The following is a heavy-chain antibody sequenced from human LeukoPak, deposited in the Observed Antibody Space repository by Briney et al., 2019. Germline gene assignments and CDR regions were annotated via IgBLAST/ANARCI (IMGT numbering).Heavy chain of an antibody. CDR2: ISGRGGTT. D-gene: IGHD6-19*01. Sequence: GASQRPSYAAASFSFSSYSISWVRQTARRGLECVSAISGRGGTTYYANCVEGRFTISRDSSKTTVYLQMNSLRAEDTAVYYCARRLRSGWYGVTFSDSWGEGTLVSVSS. CDR3: ARRLRSGWYGVTFSDS. CDR1: SFSFSSYS. V-gene: IGHV3-23*01. J-gene: IGHJ4*02.